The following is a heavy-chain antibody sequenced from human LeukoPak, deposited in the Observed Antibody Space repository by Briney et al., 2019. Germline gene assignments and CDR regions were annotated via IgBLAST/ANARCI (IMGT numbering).Heavy chain of an antibody. Sequence: SQTLSLTCAISGDSVSRNSAAWNWIRQSPSRGLEWLGRTYYRSKWYNDYAVSVKSRITINPDTSKNQSSLQLNSVTPEDTAVYYCAREGNYDFWSGYYYFDYWGQGTLVTVSS. CDR2: TYYRSKWYN. J-gene: IGHJ4*02. V-gene: IGHV6-1*01. D-gene: IGHD3-3*01. CDR3: AREGNYDFWSGYYYFDY. CDR1: GDSVSRNSAA.